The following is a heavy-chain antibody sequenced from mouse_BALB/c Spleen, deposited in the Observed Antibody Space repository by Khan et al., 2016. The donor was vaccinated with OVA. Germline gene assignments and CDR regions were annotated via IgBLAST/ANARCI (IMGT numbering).Heavy chain of an antibody. D-gene: IGHD1-1*01. V-gene: IGHV5-6-5*01. CDR2: ISSGGST. CDR3: ARFYGSTGVDY. Sequence: EVELVESGGGLVKPGGSLKLSCAASGFTFSSYAMSWVRQTPEKRLEWVAFISSGGSTYYPYSVKGRVSISRDNARNILYLQMSSLRSDDTAMYYCARFYGSTGVDYWGQGTTLTVSS. CDR1: GFTFSSYA. J-gene: IGHJ2*01.